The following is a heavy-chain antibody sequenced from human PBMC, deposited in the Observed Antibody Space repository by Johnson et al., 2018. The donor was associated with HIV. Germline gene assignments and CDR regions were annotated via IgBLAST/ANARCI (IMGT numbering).Heavy chain of an antibody. CDR2: ISYDGSNK. D-gene: IGHD5-12*01. V-gene: IGHV3-30*14. Sequence: VQPGRSLRLSCAASGFTCRSYALHWVRPAPGKGLEWVAVISYDGSNKYYTDSVKGRFTISRDNSKNTRYLQMNSLRAEDTAVYYCAGLPDAFDIWGQGTMVTVSS. J-gene: IGHJ3*02. CDR1: GFTCRSYA. CDR3: AGLPDAFDI.